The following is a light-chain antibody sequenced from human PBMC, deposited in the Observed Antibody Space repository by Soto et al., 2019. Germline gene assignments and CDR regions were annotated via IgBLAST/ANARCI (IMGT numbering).Light chain of an antibody. Sequence: EIVLTQSPGTLSSSPGERATLSCRASQTVTSNYLAWYQQNPGQAPRLLFFGASIRATGLPDRFSAGGSGTDFTLTISRLEPEDFAVYYCQQYGSSPGTFGQGTKVDIK. CDR1: QTVTSNY. CDR3: QQYGSSPGT. J-gene: IGKJ1*01. V-gene: IGKV3-20*01. CDR2: GAS.